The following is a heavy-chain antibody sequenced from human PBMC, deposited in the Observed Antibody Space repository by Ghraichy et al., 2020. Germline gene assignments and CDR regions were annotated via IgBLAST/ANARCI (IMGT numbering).Heavy chain of an antibody. Sequence: GESLNISCAASGFTFSSYAMHWVRQAPGKGLEWVAVISYDGSNKYYADSVKGRFTISRDNSKNTLYLQMNSLRAEDTAVYYCARDRWDSSSWYRDYYYYGMDVWGQGTTVTVSS. CDR2: ISYDGSNK. J-gene: IGHJ6*02. V-gene: IGHV3-30*04. CDR3: ARDRWDSSSWYRDYYYYGMDV. CDR1: GFTFSSYA. D-gene: IGHD6-13*01.